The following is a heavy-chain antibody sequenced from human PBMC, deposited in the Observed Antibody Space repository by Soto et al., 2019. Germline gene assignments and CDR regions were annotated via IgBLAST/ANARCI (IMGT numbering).Heavy chain of an antibody. D-gene: IGHD6-19*01. J-gene: IGHJ5*02. Sequence: SVKVSCQTSGGTFSSYAISWVRQAPGQGLEWMGGIIPIFGTANYAQKFQGRVTITADESTSTAYMELSSLRSEDTAVYYCARGVYSSGWYGLPWFDPWGQGTLVTVSS. CDR1: GGTFSSYA. CDR2: IIPIFGTA. V-gene: IGHV1-69*13. CDR3: ARGVYSSGWYGLPWFDP.